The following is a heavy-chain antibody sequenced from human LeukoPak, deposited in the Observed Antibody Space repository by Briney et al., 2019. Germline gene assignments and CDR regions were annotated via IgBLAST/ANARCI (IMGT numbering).Heavy chain of an antibody. Sequence: SETLSLTCTVSGGSISGYYWTWIRQPPGKGLEWIGYIYYSGSTNYNPSLKSRVTISVDTSKNQFSLKLSSVTAADTAVYYCARAGEYYSDCSGYIWGQAALVSVSS. D-gene: IGHD3-22*01. J-gene: IGHJ4*02. CDR3: ARAGEYYSDCSGYI. V-gene: IGHV4-59*08. CDR2: IYYSGST. CDR1: GGSISGYY.